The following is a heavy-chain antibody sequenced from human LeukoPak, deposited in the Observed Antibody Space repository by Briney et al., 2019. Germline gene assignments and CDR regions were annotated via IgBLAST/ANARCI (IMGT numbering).Heavy chain of an antibody. J-gene: IGHJ4*02. V-gene: IGHV1-2*02. D-gene: IGHD1-26*01. CDR1: GYTFTGYY. Sequence: ASVKVSCKASGYTFTGYYMNWVRQAPGQGLEWMGWINPNSGDTNSAQKFQGRVTMTRDTSISTAYMELSRPTSDDTAVYYCARAGPFYSGNYLGFWGQGTLVTVSS. CDR2: INPNSGDT. CDR3: ARAGPFYSGNYLGF.